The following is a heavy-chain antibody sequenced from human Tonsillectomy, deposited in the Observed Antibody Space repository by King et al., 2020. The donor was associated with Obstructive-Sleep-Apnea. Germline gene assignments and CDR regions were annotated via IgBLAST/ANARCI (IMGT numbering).Heavy chain of an antibody. Sequence: MQLQESGPGLVKPSGTLSLTCAVSGASISNSNWWSWVRQPPGKGLEWIGEIFHSGSTNYSPSLKSRVTISLDKSKNQFSLHLRSVTAADTAGYYCAGQESSTSGRTDCRGQGTRVNVSS. CDR2: IFHSGST. D-gene: IGHD5/OR15-5a*01. J-gene: IGHJ4*02. CDR3: AGQESSTSGRTDC. V-gene: IGHV4-4*02. CDR1: GASISNSNW.